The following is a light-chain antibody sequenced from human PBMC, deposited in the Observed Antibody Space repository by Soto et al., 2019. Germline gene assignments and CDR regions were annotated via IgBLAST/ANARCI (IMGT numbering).Light chain of an antibody. V-gene: IGKV3-15*01. CDR1: QSVSSN. J-gene: IGKJ4*01. CDR2: GAS. CDR3: HQYNNWPLT. Sequence: EIVMTQSPASLSVSPGERATLSCRASQSVSSNLAWYQQKPGQAPRLLIYGASTRATGLPARFSASGSGTEFTLTISSLQSVDFAFYYCHQYNNWPLTFGGGTKVEIK.